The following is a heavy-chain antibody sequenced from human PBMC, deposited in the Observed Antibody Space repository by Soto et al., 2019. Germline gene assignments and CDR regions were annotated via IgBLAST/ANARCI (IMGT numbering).Heavy chain of an antibody. Sequence: QVQLQESGPGLVKPSETLSLTCTVSGGSISSYYWSWIRQPAGKGLEWIGRIYTSGSTNYNPSLRSRVTMSVDTSKNQFSLKLSSVTAADTAVYYCARDSYFDWLSNWFDPWGQGTLVTVSS. CDR2: IYTSGST. CDR3: ARDSYFDWLSNWFDP. D-gene: IGHD3-9*01. J-gene: IGHJ5*02. V-gene: IGHV4-4*07. CDR1: GGSISSYY.